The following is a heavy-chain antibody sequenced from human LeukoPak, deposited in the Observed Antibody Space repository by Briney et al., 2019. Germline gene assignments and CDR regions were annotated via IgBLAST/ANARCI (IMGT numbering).Heavy chain of an antibody. CDR1: GGSISSYY. CDR2: IYYSGST. D-gene: IGHD3-10*01. CDR3: ARQGISLLWFGELLQDDAFDI. Sequence: SETLSLTCTVSGGSISSYYWSWIRQPPGKGLEWIGYIYYSGSTNYNPSLKSRVTISVDTSKNQFSLKLSSVTAADTAVYYCARQGISLLWFGELLQDDAFDIWGQGTMVTVSS. J-gene: IGHJ3*02. V-gene: IGHV4-59*08.